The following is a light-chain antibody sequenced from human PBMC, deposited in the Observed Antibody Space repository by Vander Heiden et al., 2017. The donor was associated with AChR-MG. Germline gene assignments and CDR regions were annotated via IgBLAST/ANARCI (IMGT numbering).Light chain of an antibody. J-gene: IGKJ2*03. Sequence: EVVMTQSPATLSVSPGERATLSCRTSQSINNNLAWYLQKPVQPPRLLIYGASTRAAGIPARFRPSGSGTEFTLTMRILQSADFTVYYCHQVTNWPHSLGQW. CDR1: QSINNN. CDR3: HQVTNWPHS. V-gene: IGKV3-15*01. CDR2: GAS.